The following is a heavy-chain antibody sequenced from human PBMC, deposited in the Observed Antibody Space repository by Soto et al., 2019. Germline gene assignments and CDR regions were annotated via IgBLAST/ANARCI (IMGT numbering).Heavy chain of an antibody. CDR3: ARDEAIDY. CDR2: IKQDGGDQ. V-gene: IGHV3-7*03. CDR1: GGTFSSYA. Sequence: SCKASGGTFSSYAISWVRQAPGKGLEWVANIKQDGGDQYYVDSVKGRFSISRDNAKNSLYLQMNSLRAEDTAVYYCARDEAIDYWGQGTLVTVSS. J-gene: IGHJ4*02.